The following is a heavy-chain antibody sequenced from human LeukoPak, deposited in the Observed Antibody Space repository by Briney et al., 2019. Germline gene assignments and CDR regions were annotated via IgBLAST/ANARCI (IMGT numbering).Heavy chain of an antibody. J-gene: IGHJ4*02. Sequence: ASVKVSCKASGYTFTSYYMHWVRQAPGQGLEWMGIINPSGGSTSYAQKFQGRVTMTRDMSTSTVYMELSSLRSEDTAVYYCARGGDYYDSSGPCPYYFDYWGQGTLVTVSS. D-gene: IGHD3-22*01. V-gene: IGHV1-46*01. CDR2: INPSGGST. CDR1: GYTFTSYY. CDR3: ARGGDYYDSSGPCPYYFDY.